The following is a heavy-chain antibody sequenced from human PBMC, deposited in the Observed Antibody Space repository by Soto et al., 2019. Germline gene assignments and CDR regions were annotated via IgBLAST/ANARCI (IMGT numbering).Heavy chain of an antibody. J-gene: IGHJ6*02. D-gene: IGHD3-10*01. CDR1: GGTFSSYA. CDR3: ASRPTVSGSVYYYYGMDV. CDR2: IIPIFGTA. V-gene: IGHV1-69*01. Sequence: QVQLVQSGAEVKKPGSSVKVSCKASGGTFSSYAISWVRQAPGQGLEWMGGIIPIFGTANYAQKFQGRVTITADECTSTAYMELSSLRSEDTAVYYCASRPTVSGSVYYYYGMDVWGQGTTVTVSS.